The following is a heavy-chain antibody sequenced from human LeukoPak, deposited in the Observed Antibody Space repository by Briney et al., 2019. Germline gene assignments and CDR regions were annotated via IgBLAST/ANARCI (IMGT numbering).Heavy chain of an antibody. D-gene: IGHD3-9*01. CDR3: ARAPSYYDILTGHLSIKPLFDY. CDR1: GYTFTSYG. V-gene: IGHV1-18*01. Sequence: ASVKVSCKASGYTFTSYGISWVRQAPGQGLEWMGWISAYNGNTNYAQKLQGRVTMTTDTSTSTAYMELRSLRSDDTAVYYCARAPSYYDILTGHLSIKPLFDYWGQGTLVTVSS. CDR2: ISAYNGNT. J-gene: IGHJ4*02.